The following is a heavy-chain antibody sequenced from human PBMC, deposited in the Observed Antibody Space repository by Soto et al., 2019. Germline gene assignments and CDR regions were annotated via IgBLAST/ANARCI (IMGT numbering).Heavy chain of an antibody. Sequence: SVKVSCKASGGTFSSYAISWVRQAPGQGLEWMGGIIPIFGTANYAQKFQGRVTITADESTSTAYMELSSLRSEDTAVYYCARDSEWELRNYYYGMDVWGQGTTVTVYS. J-gene: IGHJ6*02. V-gene: IGHV1-69*13. CDR2: IIPIFGTA. CDR1: GGTFSSYA. CDR3: ARDSEWELRNYYYGMDV. D-gene: IGHD1-26*01.